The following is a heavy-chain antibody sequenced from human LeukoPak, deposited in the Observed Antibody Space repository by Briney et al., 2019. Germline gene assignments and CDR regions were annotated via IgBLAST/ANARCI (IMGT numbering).Heavy chain of an antibody. V-gene: IGHV4-34*01. CDR3: ARGRSSSWSLYYYYGMDV. CDR2: INHSGST. D-gene: IGHD6-13*01. CDR1: GGSFSGFY. J-gene: IGHJ6*02. Sequence: SETLSLTCAVYGGSFSGFYCSWIRQPPGKGLEWIGEINHSGSTNYNPSLKSRVTISVDTSKNQFSLKLSSVTAADTAVYYCARGRSSSWSLYYYYGMDVWGQGTTVTVSS.